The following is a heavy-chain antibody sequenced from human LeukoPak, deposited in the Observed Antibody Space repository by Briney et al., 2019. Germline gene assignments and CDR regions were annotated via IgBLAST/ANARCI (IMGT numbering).Heavy chain of an antibody. J-gene: IGHJ4*02. CDR3: ARDEMATIGRALDY. D-gene: IGHD5-24*01. CDR1: GGSFSGYY. V-gene: IGHV4-34*01. CDR2: INHSGST. Sequence: MPSETLSLTCAVYGGSFSGYYWSWIRQPPGKGLEWIGEINHSGSTNYNPSLKSRVTISVDTSKNQFSLKLSSVTAADTAVHYCARDEMATIGRALDYWGQGTLVTVSS.